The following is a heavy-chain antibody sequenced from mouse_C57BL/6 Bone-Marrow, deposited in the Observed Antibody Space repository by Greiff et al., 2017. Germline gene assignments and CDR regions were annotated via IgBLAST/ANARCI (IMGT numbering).Heavy chain of an antibody. Sequence: VQLQQPGAELVMPGASVKLSCKASGYTFTSYWMHWVKQRPGQGLEWIGEIDPSDISTNYNSKFKGKSTLTVDKSSSTAYMQPSSLTSESSAVYYCAKLGPHPWFAYWGQGTLVTVSA. CDR1: GYTFTSYW. J-gene: IGHJ3*01. D-gene: IGHD4-1*01. V-gene: IGHV1-69*01. CDR2: IDPSDIST. CDR3: AKLGPHPWFAY.